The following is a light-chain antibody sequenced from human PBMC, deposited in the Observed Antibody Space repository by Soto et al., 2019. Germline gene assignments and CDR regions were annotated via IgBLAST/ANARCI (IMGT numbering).Light chain of an antibody. CDR1: QSVSSSY. V-gene: IGKV3-20*01. CDR2: GAS. CDR3: QRYGSSPLR. Sequence: EIVLTQSPGTLSLSPGERDTLSCRASQSVSSSYLCWYQQKPGQAPRLLIYGASNRATGIPDRFSGIGSGTDFTLPISRLEPEDFAVYYCQRYGSSPLRFGEGTKVEIK. J-gene: IGKJ4*01.